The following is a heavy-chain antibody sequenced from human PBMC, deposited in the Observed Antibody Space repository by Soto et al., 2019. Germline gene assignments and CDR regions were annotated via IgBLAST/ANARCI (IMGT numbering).Heavy chain of an antibody. CDR1: GGSFTGYY. V-gene: IGHV4-34*01. D-gene: IGHD6-13*01. Sequence: KTSETLSLICAVYGGSFTGYYWSWIRQPPGKGLEWIGEINQSGNTNYNPSLKSRVTISVDTSKNQLFLNLTSVTAADTAMYYCARHHVRGRTIAGAAEFWGQGTLVTVSS. CDR2: INQSGNT. J-gene: IGHJ4*02. CDR3: ARHHVRGRTIAGAAEF.